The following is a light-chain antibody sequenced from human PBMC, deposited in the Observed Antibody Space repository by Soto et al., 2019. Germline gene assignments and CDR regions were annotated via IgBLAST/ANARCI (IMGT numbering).Light chain of an antibody. CDR2: AAS. Sequence: DIQMTQSPSSLSASVGDRVTITCRTGQNIKNHVNWYQQKAGKAPSLLIYAASSLQSGVPSRFSGSGFGTDFTLTISSLQAGDFATYYCQQTYSPLWTFGQGTKVEIK. CDR3: QQTYSPLWT. V-gene: IGKV1-39*01. J-gene: IGKJ1*01. CDR1: QNIKNH.